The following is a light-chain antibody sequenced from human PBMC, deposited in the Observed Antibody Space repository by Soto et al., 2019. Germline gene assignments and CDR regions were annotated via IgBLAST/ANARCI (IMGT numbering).Light chain of an antibody. CDR1: QGISSW. CDR3: LQDYSFPLT. Sequence: DIEMTQTPSFVSASLGDRVTITCRASQGISSWLAWYQQKPGKAPKLLIFDASSLESGVPSRFSGNGSGTEFTLTLSSLQPDDFATYYCLQDYSFPLTFGGGTKLDLK. J-gene: IGKJ4*01. CDR2: DAS. V-gene: IGKV1-12*01.